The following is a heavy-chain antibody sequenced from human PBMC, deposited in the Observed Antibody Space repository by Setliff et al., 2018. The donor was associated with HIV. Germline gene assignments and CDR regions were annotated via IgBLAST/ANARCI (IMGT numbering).Heavy chain of an antibody. CDR3: ARRKGGYGLDV. J-gene: IGHJ6*02. Sequence: SETLSLTCTVYGGSITSADYYWTWIRQPAGKGLEWIGRFSVPGTTNYGPSFKSRLTIWVDMSKNQFSLKLTSVTAADTAVYYCARRKGGYGLDVWGQGTTVTV. D-gene: IGHD3-16*01. CDR2: FSVPGTT. CDR1: GGSITSADYY. V-gene: IGHV4-61*02.